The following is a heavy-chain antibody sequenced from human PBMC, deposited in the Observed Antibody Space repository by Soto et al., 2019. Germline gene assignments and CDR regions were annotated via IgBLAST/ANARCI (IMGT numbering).Heavy chain of an antibody. CDR3: ARVSMITFGGVIVSSFDI. V-gene: IGHV4-4*02. Sequence: SETLSLTCAVSGGSISSSNWWSWVRQPPGKGLEWIGEIYHSGSTNYNPSLKSRVTISVDKSKNQFSLKLSSVTAADTAVYYCARVSMITFGGVIVSSFDIWGQGTMVT. CDR1: GGSISSSNW. J-gene: IGHJ3*02. D-gene: IGHD3-16*02. CDR2: IYHSGST.